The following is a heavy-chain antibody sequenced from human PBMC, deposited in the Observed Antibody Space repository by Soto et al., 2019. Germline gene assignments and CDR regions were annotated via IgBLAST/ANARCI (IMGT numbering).Heavy chain of an antibody. Sequence: TLSLTCTVSGGSISSGGYYWSWIRQPPGKALEWLALIDWVDDKYYSSSLKTRLTISKDTSKNQVVLTMTNMDPVDTATYYCARMCRGWFDPWGQGTLVTVSS. D-gene: IGHD2-15*01. V-gene: IGHV2-70*01. CDR2: IDWVDDK. J-gene: IGHJ5*02. CDR3: ARMCRGWFDP. CDR1: GGSISSGGYY.